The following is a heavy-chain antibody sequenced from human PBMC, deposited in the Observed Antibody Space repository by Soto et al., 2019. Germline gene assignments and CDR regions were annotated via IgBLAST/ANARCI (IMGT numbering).Heavy chain of an antibody. CDR1: GYAFTSYG. CDR3: ARDVGPTQGNQYRPLEGTAAAIGFDP. V-gene: IGHV1-18*04. Sequence: GASVKVSCKASGYAFTSYGISWVRQAPGQGLEWMGWISAYNGNTNYAQKLQGRVTMTTDTSTSTAYMELRSLRSDDTAVYYCARDVGPTQGNQYRPLEGTAAAIGFDPWGQGTLVTVSS. D-gene: IGHD6-13*01. CDR2: ISAYNGNT. J-gene: IGHJ5*02.